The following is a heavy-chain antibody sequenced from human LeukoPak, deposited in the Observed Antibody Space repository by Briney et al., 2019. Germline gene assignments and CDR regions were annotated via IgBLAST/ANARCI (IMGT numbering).Heavy chain of an antibody. J-gene: IGHJ4*02. CDR2: ISSSSSTI. D-gene: IGHD3-22*01. Sequence: GGSLRLSCAASGFTFSSYSMNWVRQAPGKGLEWVSYISSSSSTIYYADSVKGRFTISRDNAKNSLYLQMNSLRAEDTAVYYCARDGGGPISGYYPFDYWGQGTLITVSS. CDR3: ARDGGGPISGYYPFDY. V-gene: IGHV3-48*04. CDR1: GFTFSSYS.